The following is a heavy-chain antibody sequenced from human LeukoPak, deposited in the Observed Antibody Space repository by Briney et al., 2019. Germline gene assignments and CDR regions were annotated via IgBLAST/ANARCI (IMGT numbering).Heavy chain of an antibody. V-gene: IGHV1-24*01. CDR3: ARVRGYSYGTFDY. D-gene: IGHD5-18*01. CDR1: GYTLTELS. J-gene: IGHJ4*02. Sequence: ASVKVSCKVSGYTLTELSMHWARQAPGKGLEWMGGFDPEDGETIYAQKFQGRVTMTTDTSTSTAYMELRSLRSDDTAVYYCARVRGYSYGTFDYWGQGTPVTVSS. CDR2: FDPEDGET.